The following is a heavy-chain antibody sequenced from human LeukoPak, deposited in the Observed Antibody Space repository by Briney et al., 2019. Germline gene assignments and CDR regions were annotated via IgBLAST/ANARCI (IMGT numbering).Heavy chain of an antibody. J-gene: IGHJ3*02. D-gene: IGHD3-22*01. CDR2: INHSGST. V-gene: IGHV4-34*01. Sequence: PSETLSLTCAVYGGSFSGYYWSWIRQPPGKGLEWIGEINHSGSTNYNPSLKSRVTISVDTSKNQFSLKLSSVTAADTAVYYCAMTYYDSIVGVRDDAFDIWGQGTMVTVSS. CDR3: AMTYYDSIVGVRDDAFDI. CDR1: GGSFSGYY.